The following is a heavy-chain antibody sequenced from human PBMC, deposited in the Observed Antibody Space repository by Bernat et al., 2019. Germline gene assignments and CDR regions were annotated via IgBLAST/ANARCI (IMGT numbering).Heavy chain of an antibody. CDR1: GGSISSGGYY. CDR2: IYYSGST. V-gene: IGHV4-31*03. J-gene: IGHJ4*02. CDR3: ARVEGVGDYGDYPIDY. D-gene: IGHD4-17*01. Sequence: QVQLQESGPGLVKPSQTLSLTCTVSGGSISSGGYYWSWIRQHPGKGLEWIGYIYYSGSTYYNPSLKNRVTISVDTSKNQFSLKLSSVTAADTAVYYCARVEGVGDYGDYPIDYWGQGTLVTVSS.